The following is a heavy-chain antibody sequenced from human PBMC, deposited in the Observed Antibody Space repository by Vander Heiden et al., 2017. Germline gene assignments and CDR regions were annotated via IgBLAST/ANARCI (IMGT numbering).Heavy chain of an antibody. V-gene: IGHV1-24*01. CDR3: ATLPYFYDSSTYGSFDF. CDR2: FDPDDGET. Sequence: QVQLVQSGAEVRKPGASVKVYCKVSGYNLTELSMHWVRQAPGKGLEWMGGFDPDDGETIYAQNLQGRVTTTEDTSTNTAYMELSSLRSEDTAVYYCATLPYFYDSSTYGSFDFWGQGTLVTVSS. CDR1: GYNLTELS. D-gene: IGHD3-22*01. J-gene: IGHJ4*02.